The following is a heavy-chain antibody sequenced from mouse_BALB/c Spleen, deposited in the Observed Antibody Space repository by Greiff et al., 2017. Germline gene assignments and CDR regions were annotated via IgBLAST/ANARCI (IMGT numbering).Heavy chain of an antibody. CDR2: ISYSGST. CDR3: ARFGLGYYYFDY. CDR1: GDSITSGY. D-gene: IGHD3-1*01. Sequence: EVKLQESGPSLVKPSQTLSLTCSVTGDSITSGYWNWIRKFPGNKLEYMGYISYSGSTYYNPSLKSRISITRDTSKNQYYLQLNSVTTEDTATYYCARFGLGYYYFDYWGQGTTLTVSS. J-gene: IGHJ2*01. V-gene: IGHV3-8*02.